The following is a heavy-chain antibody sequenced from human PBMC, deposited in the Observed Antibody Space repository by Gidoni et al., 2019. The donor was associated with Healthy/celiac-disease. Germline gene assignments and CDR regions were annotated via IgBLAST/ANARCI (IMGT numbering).Heavy chain of an antibody. CDR1: GGSIRSSSYY. V-gene: IGHV4-39*01. Sequence: QLQLQESGPGLVKPSETLSLTCTVSGGSIRSSSYYWGWIRQPPGKGLEWIGSIYYSGSTYYNPSLKSRVTISVDTSKNQFSLKLSSVTAADTAVYYCARHKGVRFLEWLPYFDYWGQGTLVTVSS. CDR3: ARHKGVRFLEWLPYFDY. D-gene: IGHD3-3*01. CDR2: IYYSGST. J-gene: IGHJ4*02.